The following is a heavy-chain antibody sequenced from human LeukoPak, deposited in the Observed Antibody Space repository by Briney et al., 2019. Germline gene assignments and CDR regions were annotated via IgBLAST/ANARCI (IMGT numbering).Heavy chain of an antibody. Sequence: PGGSLRLSCAASGFTFSDYYMSWIRQAPGKGLEWVSYISSSSSYTNYADSVKGRFTISRDNAKNSLYLQMNSLRAEDTAVYYCARLWLPSQSLDYWGQGTLVTVSS. CDR3: ARLWLPSQSLDY. D-gene: IGHD6-19*01. J-gene: IGHJ4*02. V-gene: IGHV3-11*03. CDR1: GFTFSDYY. CDR2: ISSSSSYT.